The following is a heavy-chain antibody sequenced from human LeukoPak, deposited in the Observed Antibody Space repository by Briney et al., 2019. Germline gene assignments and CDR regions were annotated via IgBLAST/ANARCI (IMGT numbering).Heavy chain of an antibody. Sequence: ASVKVSCKASGYTFTSYYMHWVRQAPGQGLEWMGIINPSGGSTSYAQKFQGRVTMTRDTSTSTVYMELSSLRSEDTAVYYCARVGHYYDSSGCRFDPWGQGTLVTVSS. J-gene: IGHJ5*02. CDR1: GYTFTSYY. V-gene: IGHV1-46*03. CDR2: INPSGGST. CDR3: ARVGHYYDSSGCRFDP. D-gene: IGHD3-22*01.